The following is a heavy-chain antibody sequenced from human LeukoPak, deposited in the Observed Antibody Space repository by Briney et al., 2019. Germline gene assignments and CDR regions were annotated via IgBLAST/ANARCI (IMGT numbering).Heavy chain of an antibody. CDR1: GFTFSSYA. D-gene: IGHD2-2*02. Sequence: PGGSLRLSCAASGFTFSSYAMTWVRQAPGKGLEWVSAISGSGNSTYYADSVKGRFTISRDNSKNTLYLQINSLRAEDTAVYYCAKVQTPYCSSTSCYNFDYWGQGTLVTVSP. CDR2: ISGSGNST. CDR3: AKVQTPYCSSTSCYNFDY. V-gene: IGHV3-23*01. J-gene: IGHJ4*02.